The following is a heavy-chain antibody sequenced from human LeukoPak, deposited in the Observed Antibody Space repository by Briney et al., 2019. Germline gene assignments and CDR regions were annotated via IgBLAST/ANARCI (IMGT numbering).Heavy chain of an antibody. D-gene: IGHD3-10*01. V-gene: IGHV4-59*08. CDR2: THYRGST. CDR1: GGSISTYS. Sequence: PSETLSLTCTVSGGSISTYSWTWIRQPPGKGLEWIGYTHYRGSTNYNPSLKSRVTISVDTSKNQFSLKLTSVTAADTAVYYCARADITTVRGVIRDNWFDPWGQGTLVTVSS. CDR3: ARADITTVRGVIRDNWFDP. J-gene: IGHJ5*02.